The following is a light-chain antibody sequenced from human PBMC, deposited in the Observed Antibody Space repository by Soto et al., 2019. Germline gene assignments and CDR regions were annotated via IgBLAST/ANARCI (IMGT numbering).Light chain of an antibody. CDR2: SAS. CDR3: QQAHSCPLT. CDR1: QGISSW. Sequence: DIQMTQSPSSVSASVGDRVTITCRASQGISSWLAWYQQKPAKAPKLLSYSASTLQSGVPSRFSGRGSGPDFPSTTSSLQPEDFAPYYGQQAHSCPLTFGGGTKVEIK. V-gene: IGKV1D-12*01. J-gene: IGKJ4*01.